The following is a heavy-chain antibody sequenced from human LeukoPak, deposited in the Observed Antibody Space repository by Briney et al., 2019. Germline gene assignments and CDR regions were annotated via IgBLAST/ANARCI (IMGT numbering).Heavy chain of an antibody. J-gene: IGHJ6*02. V-gene: IGHV3-23*01. CDR1: GFTFSSYA. CDR2: ISGSGGST. Sequence: GGSLRLSCAASGFTFSSYAMSWVRQAPGKGLEWVSAISGSGGSTFYADSVKGRFTISRDNSENTLYLQMNSLRAKDTAVYYCAKDPYYDFWSGYPHYYYYGMDVWGQGTTVTVSS. D-gene: IGHD3-3*01. CDR3: AKDPYYDFWSGYPHYYYYGMDV.